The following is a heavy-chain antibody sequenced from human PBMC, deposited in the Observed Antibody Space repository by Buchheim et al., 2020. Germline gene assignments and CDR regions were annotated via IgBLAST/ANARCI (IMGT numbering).Heavy chain of an antibody. Sequence: EVQLVESGGGLVQPGGSLRLSCVASGFTFTTHWMHWVRQAPGKGLVWVSRTSPDARSTTYADSVKGRFTISRDNAKKTVSLQMNSLRGENTAVYYWTRRAGRDIGLFDFWGQGTL. CDR1: GFTFTTHW. V-gene: IGHV3-74*01. CDR2: TSPDARST. CDR3: TRRAGRDIGLFDF. J-gene: IGHJ4*02.